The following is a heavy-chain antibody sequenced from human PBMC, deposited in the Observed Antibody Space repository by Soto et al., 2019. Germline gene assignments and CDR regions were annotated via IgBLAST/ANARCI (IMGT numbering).Heavy chain of an antibody. CDR2: IWYDGSNK. J-gene: IGHJ6*02. CDR1: GFTFSSYG. D-gene: IGHD5-12*01. CDR3: AREERGYSGYDLHYYGMDV. V-gene: IGHV3-33*01. Sequence: GGSLRLSCAASGFTFSSYGMHWVRRAPGKGLEWVAVIWYDGSNKYYADSVKGRFTISRDNSKNTLYLQMNSLRAEDTAVYYCAREERGYSGYDLHYYGMDVWGQGTTVTVSS.